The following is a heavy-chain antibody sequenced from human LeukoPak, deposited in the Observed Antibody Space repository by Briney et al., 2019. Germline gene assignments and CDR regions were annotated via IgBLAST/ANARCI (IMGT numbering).Heavy chain of an antibody. V-gene: IGHV3-23*01. Sequence: GGSLRLSCAASGFTFGDYVMTRVRQAPGKGLEWVSGITGSAGTTYYADSVKGRFTISRDNSKNTVSLQMNSLRAEDTAVYYCAKKTGATGFHPFDFWGRGTLVTVSS. CDR3: AKKTGATGFHPFDF. CDR1: GFTFGDYV. J-gene: IGHJ4*02. CDR2: ITGSAGTT. D-gene: IGHD1-1*01.